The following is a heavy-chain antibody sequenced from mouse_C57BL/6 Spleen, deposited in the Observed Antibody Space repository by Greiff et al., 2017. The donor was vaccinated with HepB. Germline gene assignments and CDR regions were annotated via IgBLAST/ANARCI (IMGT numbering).Heavy chain of an antibody. CDR1: GYTFTDYY. J-gene: IGHJ1*03. Sequence: VQLQQSGPELVKPGASVKISCKASGYTFTDYYMNWVKQSHGKSLEWIGDINPNNGGTSYNQKFKGKATLTVDKSSSTAYMELRSLTSEDSAVYYCARRYYSNHWYFDVWGTGTTVTVSS. CDR3: ARRYYSNHWYFDV. D-gene: IGHD2-5*01. CDR2: INPNNGGT. V-gene: IGHV1-26*01.